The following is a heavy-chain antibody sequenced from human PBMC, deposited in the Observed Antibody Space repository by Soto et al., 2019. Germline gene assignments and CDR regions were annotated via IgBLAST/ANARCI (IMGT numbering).Heavy chain of an antibody. J-gene: IGHJ5*02. CDR3: GRYLTRAFRAWFDP. Sequence: SDTLSVTCFVSGASISAYHWSWIRQFPGKGLEWIARTSDTGNTNYNPSLQSRVTMSLDTSKKQFSLKLISVTAADTAVYYCGRYLTRAFRAWFDPWGQGMSVTVS. CDR2: TSDTGNT. D-gene: IGHD3-9*01. V-gene: IGHV4-4*07. CDR1: GASISAYH.